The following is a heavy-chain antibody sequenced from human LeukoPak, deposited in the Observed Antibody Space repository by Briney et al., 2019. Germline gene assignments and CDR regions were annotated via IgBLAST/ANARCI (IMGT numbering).Heavy chain of an antibody. V-gene: IGHV1-8*01. CDR1: GYTFTSYD. CDR2: MNPNSGNT. CDR3: AIGRHILTGYYT. J-gene: IGHJ5*02. Sequence: ASVKVSCKASGYTFTSYDINWVRQATGQGLEWMGWMNPNSGNTGYAQKFQGRVTMTRNTSISTAYMELSSLRSEDTAVYYCAIGRHILTGYYTWGQGTLVTVSS. D-gene: IGHD3-9*01.